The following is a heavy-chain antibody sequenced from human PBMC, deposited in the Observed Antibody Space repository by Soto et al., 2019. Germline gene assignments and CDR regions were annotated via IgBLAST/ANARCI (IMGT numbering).Heavy chain of an antibody. Sequence: GGSLRLSCSPSGFTFSNAWINWVRQAPGKGLEWVGRIKSKTDGGTTDFAAPVKGRFAISRDDSRSMMYMQMNSLKIEDTAVFYCTTDSDFSTRLVRFDYWGRGTLVTVCS. CDR2: IKSKTDGGTT. V-gene: IGHV3-15*07. D-gene: IGHD3-3*01. CDR3: TTDSDFSTRLVRFDY. CDR1: GFTFSNAW. J-gene: IGHJ4*01.